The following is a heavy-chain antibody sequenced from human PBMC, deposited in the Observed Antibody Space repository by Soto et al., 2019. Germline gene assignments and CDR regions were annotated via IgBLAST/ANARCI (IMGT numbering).Heavy chain of an antibody. CDR2: ISAHNGNT. CDR1: GYTFTSYG. CDR3: ARGRYGDY. J-gene: IGHJ4*02. Sequence: QVHLVQSGAEVKKPGASVKVSCKCSGYTFTSYGITWVRQAPGQGLEWMGWISAHNGNTDYAQKLQVRDTVTRDTSTSTAYMELRSLRSDDTAVYYCARGRYGDYWGQGALVTVSS. D-gene: IGHD1-1*01. V-gene: IGHV1-18*01.